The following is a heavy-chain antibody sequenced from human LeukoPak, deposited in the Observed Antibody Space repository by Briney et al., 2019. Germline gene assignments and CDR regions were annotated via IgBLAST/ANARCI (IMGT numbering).Heavy chain of an antibody. CDR2: IYHSGST. CDR1: GGSISSYY. J-gene: IGHJ3*02. CDR3: ARGRAARPRSPRGPDAFDI. Sequence: SGTLSLTCTVSGGSISSYYWSWIRQPPGKGLEWIGYIYHSGSTYYNPSLKSRVTISVDRSKNQFSLKLSSVTAADTAVYYCARGRAARPRSPRGPDAFDIWGQGTMVTVSS. V-gene: IGHV4-59*12. D-gene: IGHD6-6*01.